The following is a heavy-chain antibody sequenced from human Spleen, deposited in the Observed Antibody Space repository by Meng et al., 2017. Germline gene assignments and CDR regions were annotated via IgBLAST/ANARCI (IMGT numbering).Heavy chain of an antibody. CDR2: INHRGRT. Sequence: QVQLQGSGPGLFKPSPTLSPTCGVYGGSFSGYSWNWIRQPPGKGLEWIGEINHRGRTNYNPSLKSRVTISVDTSKNQFSLKLSSMTAADTALYYCARATVGTGWFDPWGQGTLVTVSS. CDR1: GGSFSGYS. V-gene: IGHV4-34*01. CDR3: ARATVGTGWFDP. D-gene: IGHD6-13*01. J-gene: IGHJ5*02.